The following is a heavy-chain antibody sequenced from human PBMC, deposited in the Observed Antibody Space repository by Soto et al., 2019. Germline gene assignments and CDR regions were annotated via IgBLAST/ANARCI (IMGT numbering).Heavy chain of an antibody. J-gene: IGHJ4*02. CDR1: GYTFNSFD. D-gene: IGHD3-16*01. Sequence: QVQLVQSGAEGKKPGASVKVSCKASGYTFNSFDINWVRQATGQGLEWMGWMNPNSGDTGYAQKFQGRVTMTRNTSISTAYMELKSLRFEDTAVYYCARGVDGGGRVSDYWGQGTLVTVSS. CDR2: MNPNSGDT. CDR3: ARGVDGGGRVSDY. V-gene: IGHV1-8*01.